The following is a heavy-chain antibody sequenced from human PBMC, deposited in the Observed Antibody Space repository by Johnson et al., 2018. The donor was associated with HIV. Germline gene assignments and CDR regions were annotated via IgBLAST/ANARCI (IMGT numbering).Heavy chain of an antibody. J-gene: IGHJ3*02. V-gene: IGHV3-30*04. Sequence: QEQLVESGGGVVQPGRSLRLSCAASGFTFSSYAMHWVRQAPGKGLEWVAVISYDGSNKYYADSVRGRFTISRDNAKNTLYLQMNSLGAEDTAVYYCAKDLLSSSWFLDAFVIWGLGTMVTVSS. CDR3: AKDLLSSSWFLDAFVI. D-gene: IGHD6-13*01. CDR1: GFTFSSYA. CDR2: ISYDGSNK.